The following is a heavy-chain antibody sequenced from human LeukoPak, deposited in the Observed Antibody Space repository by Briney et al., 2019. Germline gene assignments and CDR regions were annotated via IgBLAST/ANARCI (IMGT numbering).Heavy chain of an antibody. V-gene: IGHV3-23*01. CDR3: ARGLTVAVGPGTPKNYYFDY. Sequence: GGSLRLSCAASGFTFSTYWMSWVRQAPGKGLEWVSAISGSGGSTYYADSVKGRFTISRDNAKNTLYLQMNSLRAEDTAVYYCARGLTVAVGPGTPKNYYFDYWGQGTLVTVSS. D-gene: IGHD6-19*01. J-gene: IGHJ4*02. CDR1: GFTFSTYW. CDR2: ISGSGGST.